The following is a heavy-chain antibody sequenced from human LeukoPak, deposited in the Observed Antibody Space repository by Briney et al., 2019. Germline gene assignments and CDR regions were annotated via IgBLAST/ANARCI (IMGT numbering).Heavy chain of an antibody. J-gene: IGHJ6*03. Sequence: PSETLSLNGTGSGGSISSYYWSWIRQPPGKGLEGIGCIYTSGSTNYNPSLKSRVTISVDTSKNQFSLKLSSVTAADTAVYYCARLYSSSSPYSFYYYYYMDVWGKGTTVTVSS. CDR1: GGSISSYY. CDR3: ARLYSSSSPYSFYYYYYMDV. CDR2: IYTSGST. V-gene: IGHV4-4*09. D-gene: IGHD6-6*01.